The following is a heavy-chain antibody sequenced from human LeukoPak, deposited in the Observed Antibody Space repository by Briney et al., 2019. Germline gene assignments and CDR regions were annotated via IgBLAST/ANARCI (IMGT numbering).Heavy chain of an antibody. J-gene: IGHJ4*02. CDR1: GGSMRNYY. Sequence: KTSETLSLTCTVSGGSMRNYYWSWIRQPPGKGLEWIGYIYSSGSTNYNPSLESRVTISVDTSKNQFSLKLNSVTAADTAVYYCARMGNPATVTTDYWGQGTLVTVSS. D-gene: IGHD4-17*01. V-gene: IGHV4-59*08. CDR2: IYSSGST. CDR3: ARMGNPATVTTDY.